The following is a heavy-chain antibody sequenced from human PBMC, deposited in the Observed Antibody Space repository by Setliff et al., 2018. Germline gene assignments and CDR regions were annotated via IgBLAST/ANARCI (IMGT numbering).Heavy chain of an antibody. J-gene: IGHJ3*02. Sequence: SETLSLTCTVSGDSISSYYWSWIRQPAGKGLEWIGRIYSSGSTNFNPSLKSRVTMSIDTSNSQFSLKLSSVTAADTAIYYCARDASASDGRNAFDIWGQGTMVTVSS. CDR1: GDSISSYY. V-gene: IGHV4-4*07. CDR2: IYSSGST. D-gene: IGHD1-26*01. CDR3: ARDASASDGRNAFDI.